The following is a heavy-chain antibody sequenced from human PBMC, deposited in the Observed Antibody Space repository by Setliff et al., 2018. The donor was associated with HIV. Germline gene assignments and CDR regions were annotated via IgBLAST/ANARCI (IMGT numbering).Heavy chain of an antibody. D-gene: IGHD6-19*01. CDR2: IITFFNTT. CDR1: GGTFSTYA. CDR3: ARVSPLREEVAGTYYYYYYMDV. Sequence: SVKVSCKASGGTFSTYAINWVRQAPGQGLEWMGEIITFFNTTNYAQKFHGKVTITTDESTSTGYMELSSLTAEATAVYYCARVSPLREEVAGTYYYYYYMDVWGKGTTVTVSS. J-gene: IGHJ6*03. V-gene: IGHV1-69*05.